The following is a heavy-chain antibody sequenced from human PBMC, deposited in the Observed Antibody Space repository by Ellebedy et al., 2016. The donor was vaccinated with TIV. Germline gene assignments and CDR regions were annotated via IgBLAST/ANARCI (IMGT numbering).Heavy chain of an antibody. CDR3: AKDGTVTPSYYYYYMDV. D-gene: IGHD4-11*01. CDR2: ISSSSSYI. J-gene: IGHJ6*03. V-gene: IGHV3-21*04. CDR1: GFTFSSYS. Sequence: GESLKISXAASGFTFSSYSMNWVRQAPGKGLEWVSSISSSSSYIYYADSVKGRFTISRDNAKNSLYLQMNSLRAEDTAVYYCAKDGTVTPSYYYYYMDVWGKGTTVTVSS.